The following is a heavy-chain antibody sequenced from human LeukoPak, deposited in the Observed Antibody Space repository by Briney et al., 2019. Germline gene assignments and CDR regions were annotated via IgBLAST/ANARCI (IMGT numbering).Heavy chain of an antibody. CDR1: GYTFTNYD. J-gene: IGHJ6*03. Sequence: ASAKVSCKASGYTFTNYDINWVRQAPGQGLEWMGWMNPNSGNTGNAQKFRGSVTITTDTTINTAYMAQSSLRAEESPAYSCARGRAYSSYWASSYYYVDVWGKGTTVTVSS. D-gene: IGHD4-11*01. CDR2: MNPNSGNT. V-gene: IGHV1-8*03. CDR3: ARGRAYSSYWASSYYYVDV.